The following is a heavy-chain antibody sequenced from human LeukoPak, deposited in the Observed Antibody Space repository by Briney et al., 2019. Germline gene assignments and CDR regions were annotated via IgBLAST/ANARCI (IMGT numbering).Heavy chain of an antibody. D-gene: IGHD5-12*01. J-gene: IGHJ4*02. V-gene: IGHV1-2*02. CDR2: INPNSGGT. Sequence: RASVKVSCKASGYTFRQYSISWVRQAPGQGLEWMGWINPNSGGTNYAQKFQGRVTMTRDTSISTAYMELSRLRSDDTAVYYCARSISGYDFFYWGQGTLVTVSS. CDR1: GYTFRQYS. CDR3: ARSISGYDFFY.